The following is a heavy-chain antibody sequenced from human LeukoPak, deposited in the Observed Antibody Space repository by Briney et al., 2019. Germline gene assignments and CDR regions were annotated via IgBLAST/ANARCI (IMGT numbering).Heavy chain of an antibody. V-gene: IGHV1-2*02. J-gene: IGHJ3*02. CDR2: INPNSGGT. D-gene: IGHD3-9*01. CDR1: GYTFTGYY. CDR3: ASVRNYDILTGYYGAFDI. Sequence: ASVKVSCKASGYTFTGYYMHWVRQAPGQGLEWMGWINPNSGGTNYAQKFQGRVTMTRDTSISTAYMELSRLRSDDTAVYYCASVRNYDILTGYYGAFDIWGQGAMVTVSS.